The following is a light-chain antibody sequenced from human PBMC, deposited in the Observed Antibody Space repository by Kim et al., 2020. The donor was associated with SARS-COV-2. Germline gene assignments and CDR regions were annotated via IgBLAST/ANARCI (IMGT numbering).Light chain of an antibody. CDR1: RSIRSD. CDR3: QQYNNWPLT. CDR2: GTS. J-gene: IGKJ4*01. Sequence: VSPGERAPLSCRASRSIRSDVAWYQQRPGQTPRLLIYGTSTRATDIPARFSGSGSGTEFTLTISSLQSEDSAIYYCQQYNNWPLTFGGGTKVDIK. V-gene: IGKV3-15*01.